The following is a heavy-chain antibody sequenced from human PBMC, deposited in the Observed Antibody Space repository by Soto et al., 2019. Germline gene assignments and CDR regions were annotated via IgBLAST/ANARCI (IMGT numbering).Heavy chain of an antibody. CDR3: AKDYSLPASSADPLLAY. J-gene: IGHJ4*02. Sequence: EVQVLESGGGLVQPGGSLRLSCATSGFTFGRYAMSWVRQAPGKGLEWVSGITEGGDSSHYADSVKGRFTISRDNSKGTLFQQMNSLRVEDTALYYCAKDYSLPASSADPLLAYWGQGTMVTVSS. CDR2: ITEGGDSS. CDR1: GFTFGRYA. V-gene: IGHV3-23*01. D-gene: IGHD2-15*01.